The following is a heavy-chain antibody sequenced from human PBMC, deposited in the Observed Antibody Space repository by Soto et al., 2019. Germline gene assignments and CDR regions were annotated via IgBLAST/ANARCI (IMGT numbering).Heavy chain of an antibody. Sequence: QVQLVQSGAEVKKPGSSVKVSCKASGGTFSSYAISWVRQAPGQGLEWMGGIIPIFGTANYAQKFQGRVRXXAXEXXSTAYMEQSSRRSEETAVYYCAEGRPSNSGYGMDVWGPGTTVTVSS. V-gene: IGHV1-69*12. J-gene: IGHJ6*02. CDR1: GGTFSSYA. D-gene: IGHD1-7*01. CDR2: IIPIFGTA. CDR3: AEGRPSNSGYGMDV.